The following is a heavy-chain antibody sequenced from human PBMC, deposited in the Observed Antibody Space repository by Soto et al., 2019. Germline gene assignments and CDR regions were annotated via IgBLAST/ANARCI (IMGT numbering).Heavy chain of an antibody. D-gene: IGHD1-26*01. J-gene: IGHJ4*02. CDR2: TKNKANRYIT. Sequence: EVQLVESGGGLVQPGGSPRLSCAASGFTLSDHYMDWVRQAPGKGLEWVGRTKNKANRYITEYAASVNGRFTISRDDSKNSVYLHMNSLKSEDTAVYYCGRWVSGSPDSWGQGTLVTVSS. V-gene: IGHV3-72*01. CDR1: GFTLSDHY. CDR3: GRWVSGSPDS.